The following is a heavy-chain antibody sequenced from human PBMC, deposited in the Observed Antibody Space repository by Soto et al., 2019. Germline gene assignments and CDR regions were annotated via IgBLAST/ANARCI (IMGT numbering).Heavy chain of an antibody. CDR1: GFTFSCCT. CDR2: ISDDGSNR. J-gene: IGHJ4*02. V-gene: IGHV3-30-3*01. D-gene: IGHD3-10*01. Sequence: QVQLVESGGGVVQPGRSLRLSCAASGFTFSCCTMHWVRQAPGKGLEWVAVISDDGSNRYYADSVKGRFTISRDNSKKTLYLQLNGLRDEDTAVYYCARDGLADCGSGSCADYWGQGTLVTVA. CDR3: ARDGLADCGSGSCADY.